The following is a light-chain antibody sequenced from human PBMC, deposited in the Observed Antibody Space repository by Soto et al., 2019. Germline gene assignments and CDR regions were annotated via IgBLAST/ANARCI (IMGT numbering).Light chain of an antibody. Sequence: AIRMTQSPSSFSASTGDRVTITCRASQGISSYLAWYQQKPGKAPKLLIYAASTLQSGVPSRFSGSGSGTAFSLTISCLQSEDFATYYCQQYYSYPPTWTFGQGTKVEIK. CDR2: AAS. CDR3: QQYYSYPPTWT. CDR1: QGISSY. V-gene: IGKV1-8*01. J-gene: IGKJ1*01.